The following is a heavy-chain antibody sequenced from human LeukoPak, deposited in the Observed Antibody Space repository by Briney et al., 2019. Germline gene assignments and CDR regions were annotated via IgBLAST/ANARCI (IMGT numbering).Heavy chain of an antibody. Sequence: GGYLRLSCAASGFTFSTYEMNWVRQAPGKGLEWVSYISSSGGTIYYADSVKGRFTISRDNAKNSLYLQMNSLRVEDTALYYCASGAQSDYWGQGTLVTVSS. V-gene: IGHV3-48*03. CDR3: ASGAQSDY. D-gene: IGHD1-26*01. J-gene: IGHJ4*02. CDR1: GFTFSTYE. CDR2: ISSSGGTI.